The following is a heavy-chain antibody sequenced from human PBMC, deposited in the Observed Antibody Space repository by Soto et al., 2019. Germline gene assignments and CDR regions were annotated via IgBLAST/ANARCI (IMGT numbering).Heavy chain of an antibody. CDR1: GGAISSYY. J-gene: IGHJ4*02. Sequence: SETLSLTCIVSGGAISSYYWSWIRQSPEKGLEWLAYIYYSGSTNYNPSLTSRLTILVDTAENQFSLKLSSVTAADTAVYYCARQPPDTASFDYWGQGALVTVSS. CDR3: ARQPPDTASFDY. D-gene: IGHD3-9*01. CDR2: IYYSGST. V-gene: IGHV4-59*08.